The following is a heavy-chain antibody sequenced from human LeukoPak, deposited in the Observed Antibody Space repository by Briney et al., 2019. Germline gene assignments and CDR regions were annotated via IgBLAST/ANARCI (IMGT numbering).Heavy chain of an antibody. CDR2: INPSGGST. J-gene: IGHJ4*02. D-gene: IGHD3-22*01. Sequence: GASVKVSCKASGYAFTSYYMHWVRQAPGQGLEWMGIINPSGGSTSYAQKFQGRVTMTRDTSTSTAYMELSSLRSEDTAVYYCARVTPHYYDSSGYYSLDYWGQGTLVTVSS. V-gene: IGHV1-46*01. CDR3: ARVTPHYYDSSGYYSLDY. CDR1: GYAFTSYY.